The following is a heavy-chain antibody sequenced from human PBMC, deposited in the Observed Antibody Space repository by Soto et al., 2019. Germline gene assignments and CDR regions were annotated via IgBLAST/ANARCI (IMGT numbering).Heavy chain of an antibody. CDR3: ASKFGEFLADAFDI. CDR2: IYHSGST. Sequence: SETLSLTCAVSGGSISSGGYSWSWIRQPPGKGLEWIGYIYHSGSTYYNPSLKSRVTISVDRSKNQFSLKLSSVTAADTAVYYCASKFGEFLADAFDIWGQGTMVTVSS. CDR1: GGSISSGGYS. D-gene: IGHD3-10*01. V-gene: IGHV4-30-2*01. J-gene: IGHJ3*02.